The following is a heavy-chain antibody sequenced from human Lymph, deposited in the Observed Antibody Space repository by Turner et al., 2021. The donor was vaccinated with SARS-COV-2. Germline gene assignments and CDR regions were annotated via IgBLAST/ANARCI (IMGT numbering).Heavy chain of an antibody. D-gene: IGHD2-21*02. J-gene: IGHJ5*02. CDR3: ARETVNNWVDP. V-gene: IGHV4-59*01. CDR2: IYYRGST. CDR1: RSSMNSNY. Sequence: QVQLQESGPRLVKPLENLSLTCTVSRSSMNSNYWSWIRQPPGKRLEWNGYIYYRGSTNYNPSLKSRVTISVDTSKNQFSLKLTSVTAADTAIYYCARETVNNWVDPWGQGILVTVSS.